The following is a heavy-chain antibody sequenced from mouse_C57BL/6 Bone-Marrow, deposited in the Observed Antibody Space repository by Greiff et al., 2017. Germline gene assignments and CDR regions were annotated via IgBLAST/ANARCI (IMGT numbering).Heavy chain of an antibody. CDR1: GYTFTSYG. CDR2: IYPRSGNT. J-gene: IGHJ2*01. D-gene: IGHD1-1*01. Sequence: QVQLQQSGAELARPGASVKLSCKASGYTFTSYGISWVKQRTGQGLEWIGEIYPRSGNTYYNEKFKGKATLTADKSSSTAYMEIRSLTSEDSAVYFCARWGPYYPFDYWGQGTTLTVSS. CDR3: ARWGPYYPFDY. V-gene: IGHV1-81*01.